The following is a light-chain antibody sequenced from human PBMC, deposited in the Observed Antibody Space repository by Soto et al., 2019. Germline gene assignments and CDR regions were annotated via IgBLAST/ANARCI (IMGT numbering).Light chain of an antibody. CDR1: QTISTH. CDR2: AAS. J-gene: IGKJ2*01. CDR3: QQSLTIPYT. Sequence: DIQMTQSPSSLSASVGDRVTITCRASQTISTHLNWYQQKPGKAPKLLIYAASTLQSGVPSRFSGSASGTDFTLTINSLQPEDFATYYCQQSLTIPYTFGQRTKPEIK. V-gene: IGKV1-39*01.